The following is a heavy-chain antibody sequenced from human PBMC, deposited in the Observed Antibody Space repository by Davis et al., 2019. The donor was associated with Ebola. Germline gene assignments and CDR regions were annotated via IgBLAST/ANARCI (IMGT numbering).Heavy chain of an antibody. Sequence: PGSLLRSPFAALGFTLRGNAMRWVRQAPGKGLEWVSAISGSGGTRYYADSVKGRFTISRDNSKNTLYLQMNSLRAEDTAVYYCASRYGSGSYFTYWGQGTLVTVSS. J-gene: IGHJ4*02. CDR2: ISGSGGTR. CDR3: ASRYGSGSYFTY. CDR1: GFTLRGNA. V-gene: IGHV3-23*01. D-gene: IGHD3-10*01.